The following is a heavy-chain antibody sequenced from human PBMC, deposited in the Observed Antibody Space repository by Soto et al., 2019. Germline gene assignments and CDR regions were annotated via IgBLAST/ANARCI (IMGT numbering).Heavy chain of an antibody. Sequence: SETLSLTCIVSGADINTYSWTWIRQPAGKGLEWIGRIYTSASINYNPSLKGRVTLSVDTSTNQVSLRLASVTAADTAIYYCARDREAGYNLYSRMDVWGQGTMVPVSS. CDR1: GADINTYS. V-gene: IGHV4-4*07. D-gene: IGHD1-1*01. J-gene: IGHJ6*02. CDR3: ARDREAGYNLYSRMDV. CDR2: IYTSASI.